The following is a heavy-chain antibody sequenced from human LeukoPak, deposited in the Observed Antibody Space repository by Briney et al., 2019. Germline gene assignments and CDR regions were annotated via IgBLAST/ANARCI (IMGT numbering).Heavy chain of an antibody. CDR1: GYTFTGYY. D-gene: IGHD2-15*01. V-gene: IGHV1-2*04. CDR2: INPNSGGT. CDR3: ARVSAIVVVVAAILYFDY. J-gene: IGHJ4*02. Sequence: GASVKVSCKASGYTFTGYYMHWVRQAPGQGLEWMGWINPNSGGTNYAQKFQGWVTITRDTSISTAYMELSRLRSDDTAVYYCARVSAIVVVVAAILYFDYWGQGTLVTVSS.